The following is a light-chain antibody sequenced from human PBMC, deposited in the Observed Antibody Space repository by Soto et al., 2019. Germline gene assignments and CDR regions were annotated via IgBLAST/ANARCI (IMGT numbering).Light chain of an antibody. CDR3: QQYNNWPDT. Sequence: EIVMTQSPATLSVSPGERATLSCRASQSVSSNLAWYQQRRGQVPRLLIYGASTRATGVPARFSGSGSGTEFTLTISSMQSGDFAVYYCQQYNNWPDTFGQGTKLEIK. CDR2: GAS. V-gene: IGKV3-15*01. J-gene: IGKJ2*01. CDR1: QSVSSN.